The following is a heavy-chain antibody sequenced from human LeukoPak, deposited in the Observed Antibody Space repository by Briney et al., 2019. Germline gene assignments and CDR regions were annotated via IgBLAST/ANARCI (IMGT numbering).Heavy chain of an antibody. J-gene: IGHJ3*02. CDR3: QCELDAFDI. CDR2: IYYSGST. D-gene: IGHD1-7*01. V-gene: IGHV4-39*07. Sequence: PSETLSLTCTVSGGSISSSSYYWGWIRQPPGKGLEWIGSIYYSGSTYYNPSLKSRVTISVDTSKNQFSLKLSSVTATDTAVYYCQCELDAFDIWGQGTMVTVSS. CDR1: GGSISSSSYY.